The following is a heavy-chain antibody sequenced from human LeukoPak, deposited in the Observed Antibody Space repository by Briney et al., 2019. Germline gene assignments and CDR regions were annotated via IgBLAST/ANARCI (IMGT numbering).Heavy chain of an antibody. CDR2: INLYSGGT. V-gene: IGHV1-2*02. Sequence: ASVTVSCKASGYTFTGYYMHWVRQPPGQGLELMGWINLYSGGTNYAQKCQGRVTMTRDTSISTAYMELSRLRSDDTAVYYCARGPIFGVVIIKDWFDPWGQGTLVTVSS. CDR1: GYTFTGYY. J-gene: IGHJ5*02. D-gene: IGHD3-3*01. CDR3: ARGPIFGVVIIKDWFDP.